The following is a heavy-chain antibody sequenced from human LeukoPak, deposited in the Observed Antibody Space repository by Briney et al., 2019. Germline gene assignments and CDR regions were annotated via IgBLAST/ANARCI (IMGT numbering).Heavy chain of an antibody. CDR2: IYYSGST. J-gene: IGHJ4*02. V-gene: IGHV4-59*08. CDR3: ARGYSSSSGRPDY. CDR1: GGSISSYY. Sequence: PSETLSLTCTVSGGSISSYYWSWIRQPPGKGLEWIGYIYYSGSTNYNPSLKSRVTISIDTSKKQFSLKLSSVTAADTAVYYCARGYSSSSGRPDYWGQGTLVTVSS. D-gene: IGHD6-6*01.